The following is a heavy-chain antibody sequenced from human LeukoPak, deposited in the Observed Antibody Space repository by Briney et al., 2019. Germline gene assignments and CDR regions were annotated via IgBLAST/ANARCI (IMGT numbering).Heavy chain of an antibody. J-gene: IGHJ6*02. V-gene: IGHV1-2*02. CDR1: GYTFTGYY. CDR2: INPNSGGT. CDR3: AILRLTIFGLVIGGPPVYYGLDV. D-gene: IGHD3-3*01. Sequence: ASVKVSCKASGYTFTGYYMHWVRQAPGQGLEWMGWINPNSGGTNYAQKFQGRVTMTRDTSISTAYMELSRLRSDDTAVYYCAILRLTIFGLVIGGPPVYYGLDVWGQGTTVTVSS.